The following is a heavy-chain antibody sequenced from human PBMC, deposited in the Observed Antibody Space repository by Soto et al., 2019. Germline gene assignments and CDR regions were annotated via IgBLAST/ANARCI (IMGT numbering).Heavy chain of an antibody. V-gene: IGHV3-33*01. J-gene: IGHJ6*02. CDR3: ARELLQLGGRDHGMDV. CDR2: IWYDGSNK. D-gene: IGHD5-18*01. CDR1: GFTFSSYG. Sequence: QVQLVESGGGVVQPGRSLRLSCAASGFTFSSYGMHWVRQAPGKGLEWVAVIWYDGSNKYYADSVKGRFTISRDNSKNTPELQKNSLRAEDTGVDYRARELLQLGGRDHGMDVWGQGTTVTVSS.